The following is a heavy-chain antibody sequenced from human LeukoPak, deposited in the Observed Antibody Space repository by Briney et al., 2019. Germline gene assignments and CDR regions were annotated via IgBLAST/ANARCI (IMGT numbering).Heavy chain of an antibody. D-gene: IGHD4-17*01. J-gene: IGHJ4*02. CDR2: ISGSGGST. V-gene: IGHV3-23*01. Sequence: PGGSLRLSFAASGFPFIRFALPWVRQAPGEGLDWVSPISGSGGSTYYSDSVKGRFTVSRDNSKNTLYLQMNSLRAEDTAVYYCAKARSSTVTTSSDYWGQGTLVTVSS. CDR3: AKARSSTVTTSSDY. CDR1: GFPFIRFA.